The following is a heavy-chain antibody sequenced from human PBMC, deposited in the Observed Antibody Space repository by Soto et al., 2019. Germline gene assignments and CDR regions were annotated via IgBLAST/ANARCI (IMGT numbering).Heavy chain of an antibody. J-gene: IGHJ4*02. CDR2: IYYSGST. CDR1: GGSISSSSYY. Sequence: QLQLQESGPGLVKPSETLSLTCTVSGGSISSSSYYWGWIRQPPGKGLEWIGSIYYSGSTYYNPSHKSRVTIALETSKIQSSLTLSSGTAADTAVYYCARHRGQVTAISYFDYWGQGTLVTVSS. D-gene: IGHD2-21*02. V-gene: IGHV4-39*01. CDR3: ARHRGQVTAISYFDY.